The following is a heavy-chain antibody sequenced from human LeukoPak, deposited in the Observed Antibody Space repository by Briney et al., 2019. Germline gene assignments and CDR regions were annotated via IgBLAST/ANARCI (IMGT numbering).Heavy chain of an antibody. V-gene: IGHV4-61*02. J-gene: IGHJ5*02. CDR1: GGSINSGSYY. Sequence: TSETPSLSCTVSGGSINSGSYYWSWIRQPAGKGLEWIGRIYISGRTNYNPSLKSRVTISVDTSKNQFSLKLNSVTAADTAVYYCARNQGSGWYNWFDPWGQGTLVTVSS. D-gene: IGHD6-19*01. CDR3: ARNQGSGWYNWFDP. CDR2: IYISGRT.